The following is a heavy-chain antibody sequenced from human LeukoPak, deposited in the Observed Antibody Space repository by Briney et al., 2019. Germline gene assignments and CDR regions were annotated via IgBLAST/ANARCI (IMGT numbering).Heavy chain of an antibody. CDR1: GFTFTSSA. D-gene: IGHD1-20*01. V-gene: IGHV1-58*02. Sequence: SVKVSCKASGFTFTSSAMQWVRQARGQRLEWIGWIVVGSGNTNYAQKFQERVTITRDMSTSTAYMELSSLRSEDTAVYYCAADPDYNWNANTLFDYWGQGTLVTVSS. J-gene: IGHJ4*02. CDR2: IVVGSGNT. CDR3: AADPDYNWNANTLFDY.